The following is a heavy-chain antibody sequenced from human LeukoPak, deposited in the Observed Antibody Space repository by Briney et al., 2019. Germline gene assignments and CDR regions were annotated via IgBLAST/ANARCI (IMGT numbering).Heavy chain of an antibody. CDR3: ARGELGIEDAFDI. D-gene: IGHD7-27*01. Sequence: SETLSLTCTVSGGSISSYYWSWIRQPPGKGLEWIGYIYYSGSTNYNPSLKSRVTISVDTSKNQLSLKLSSVTAADTAVYYCARGELGIEDAFDIWGQGTMVTVSS. CDR2: IYYSGST. CDR1: GGSISSYY. V-gene: IGHV4-59*01. J-gene: IGHJ3*02.